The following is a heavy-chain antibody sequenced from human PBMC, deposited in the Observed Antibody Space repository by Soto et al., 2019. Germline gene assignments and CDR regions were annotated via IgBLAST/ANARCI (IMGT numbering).Heavy chain of an antibody. V-gene: IGHV1-18*01. D-gene: IGHD2-8*01. Sequence: QGQLVQSGAEVKKPGASVKVSCKASGYTFTRYGISWVRQAPGQGLEWMGWISGYNGDTKYAQKFQGRVTMTVDTSTTTAYMELRSLTSDGRAVYYCAKNGQPPYYYYGMDVWGQGTTVTVSS. CDR1: GYTFTRYG. J-gene: IGHJ6*02. CDR3: AKNGQPPYYYYGMDV. CDR2: ISGYNGDT.